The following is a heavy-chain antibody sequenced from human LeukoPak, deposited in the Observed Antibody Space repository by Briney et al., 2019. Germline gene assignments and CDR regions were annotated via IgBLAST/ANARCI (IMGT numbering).Heavy chain of an antibody. CDR3: ARHLPKWGWDY. CDR1: GGSISSYY. V-gene: IGHV4-59*08. D-gene: IGHD1-26*01. J-gene: IGHJ4*02. CDR2: IYYSGST. Sequence: SSETLSLTCTVSGGSISSYYWSWIQQPPGKGLEWIGYIYYSGSTKYNPSLKSRVTISVDTSKNQFSLKLSSVTAADTAVYYCARHLPKWGWDYWGQGTLVTVSS.